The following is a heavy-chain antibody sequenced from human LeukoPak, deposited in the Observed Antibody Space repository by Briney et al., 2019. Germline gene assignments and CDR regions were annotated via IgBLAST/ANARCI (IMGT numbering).Heavy chain of an antibody. V-gene: IGHV4-34*01. CDR1: GGSFSGYY. J-gene: IGHJ6*03. D-gene: IGHD2-2*01. CDR2: INHSGST. CDR3: ARVGYYCSSTSCYVSANYYYYYMDV. Sequence: PSETLSLTCAVYGGSFSGYYWSWIRQPPGKGLEWIGEINHSGSTNYNPSLKSRVTISVDTSKNQFSLKLSSVTAADTAVYYCARVGYYCSSTSCYVSANYYYYYMDVWGKGTTVTVSS.